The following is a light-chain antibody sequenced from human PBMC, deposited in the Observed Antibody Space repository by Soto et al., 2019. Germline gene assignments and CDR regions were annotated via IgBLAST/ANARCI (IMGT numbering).Light chain of an antibody. V-gene: IGKV3-20*01. CDR3: QQYGSSRWR. CDR1: QSVSSNF. CDR2: GAS. Sequence: EIVLTQSPGTLSLSPGERATLSCRASQSVSSNFLAWYQQKPGQAPRLLIYGASSRATGIPDRFSGSGSGTDFTLTISRLEPEDFAVYYCQQYGSSRWRFGQGTKVEIK. J-gene: IGKJ1*01.